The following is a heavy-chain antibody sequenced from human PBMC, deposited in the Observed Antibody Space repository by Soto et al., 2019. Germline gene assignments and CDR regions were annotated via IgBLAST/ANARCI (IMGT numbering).Heavy chain of an antibody. CDR3: AKDLGASVMDV. V-gene: IGHV3-30*18. J-gene: IGHJ6*02. Sequence: QVQLVESGGGVVQPGRSLRLSCAASGFTFSSYGMHWVRQAPGKGLVWVAVISYDGSNKYYADSVKGRFTISRDNSKNTLYLQMNSLRAEDTAVYYCAKDLGASVMDVWGQGTTVTVSS. CDR1: GFTFSSYG. CDR2: ISYDGSNK. D-gene: IGHD7-27*01.